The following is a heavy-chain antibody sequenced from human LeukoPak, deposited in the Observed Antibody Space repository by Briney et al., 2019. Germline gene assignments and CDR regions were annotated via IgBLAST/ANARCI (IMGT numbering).Heavy chain of an antibody. CDR1: GYTFTGYY. V-gene: IGHV1-2*02. CDR2: INPNSGGT. J-gene: IGHJ5*02. CDR3: ARQPGYYYDSSGYSNWFDP. Sequence: GASVTVSCKGSGYTFTGYYMHWVRQAPGQGLEWMGWINPNSGGTNYAQKFQGRVTMTRDTSISTAYMELSRLRSDDTAVYYCARQPGYYYDSSGYSNWFDPWGQGTLVTVSS. D-gene: IGHD3-22*01.